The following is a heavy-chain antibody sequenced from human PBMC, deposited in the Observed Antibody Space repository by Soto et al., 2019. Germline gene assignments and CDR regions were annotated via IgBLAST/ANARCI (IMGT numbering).Heavy chain of an antibody. J-gene: IGHJ3*02. CDR1: AGSPRPRANL. CDR3: AIHSFYWDSSGYFDYAFEI. D-gene: IGHD3-22*01. CDR2: IYYSGST. Sequence: TLPDTCTVSAGSPRPRANLLCRLRQQKRKGLEWIGSIYYSGSTYYNPSLKSRVTISVDTSKHHFSLKLSSVTAADTAVYYCAIHSFYWDSSGYFDYAFEILVQCTM. V-gene: IGHV4-39*01.